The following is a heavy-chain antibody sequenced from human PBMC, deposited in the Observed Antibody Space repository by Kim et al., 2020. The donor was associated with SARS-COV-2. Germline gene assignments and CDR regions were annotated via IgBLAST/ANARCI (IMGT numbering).Heavy chain of an antibody. J-gene: IGHJ4*02. D-gene: IGHD5-18*01. CDR3: ARSGYQTRNFDY. CDR2: INHSGST. V-gene: IGHV4-34*01. Sequence: SETLSLTCRVYGGSFSGYYWSWVRQPPGKGLEWIAEINHSGSTNYDPSLKSRVTISVDTSNNQFSLKLSSVTAADTAIYYCARSGYQTRNFDYWGQGAL. CDR1: GGSFSGYY.